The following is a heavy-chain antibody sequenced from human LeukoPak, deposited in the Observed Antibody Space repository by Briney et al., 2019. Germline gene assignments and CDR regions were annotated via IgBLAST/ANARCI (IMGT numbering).Heavy chain of an antibody. J-gene: IGHJ4*02. CDR1: GFTFSSYW. V-gene: IGHV3-7*04. CDR2: IKTNGSGK. CDR3: TRQGFEY. Sequence: PGGSLRLSCAASGFTFSSYWMNWVRQAPGRGLEWVANIKTNGSGKYYVDSVKGRFTISRDNAKNSLYLQMNSLRAEDTAVYYCTRQGFEYLAQGTLVTVSS.